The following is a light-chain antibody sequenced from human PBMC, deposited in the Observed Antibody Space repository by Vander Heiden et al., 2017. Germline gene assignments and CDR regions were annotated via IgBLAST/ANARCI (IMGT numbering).Light chain of an antibody. CDR3: QQYDSYPFT. CDR1: HSITTW. Sequence: DIQMTQPPSTLSASVGDRVTITCRASHSITTWLAWYQQKPGKAPKLLIYQASTIESGIPSRFSGSASGTEFTLTISSLQPADFAAYYCQQYDSYPFTFGGGTKVDIK. V-gene: IGKV1-5*03. CDR2: QAS. J-gene: IGKJ4*01.